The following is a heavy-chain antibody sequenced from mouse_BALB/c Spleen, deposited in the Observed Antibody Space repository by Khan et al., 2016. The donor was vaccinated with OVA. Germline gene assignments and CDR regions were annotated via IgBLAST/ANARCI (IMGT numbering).Heavy chain of an antibody. D-gene: IGHD2-12*01. CDR1: GFSLTNYG. CDR2: IWSDGRT. CDR3: ARQYDYNYNSIDD. V-gene: IGHV2-6-1*01. J-gene: IGHJ4*01. Sequence: SGPGLVSPSQSLSITCTISGFSLTNYGVHWVRQPPGKGLEWLVVIWSDGRTTYNSDLKSRLTISKDNSKSQVFLKMNSLQTDDTAMYFCARQYDYNYNSIDDWGQGTTVTVAS.